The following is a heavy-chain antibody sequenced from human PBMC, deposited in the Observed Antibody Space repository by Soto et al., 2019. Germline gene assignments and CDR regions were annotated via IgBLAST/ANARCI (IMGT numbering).Heavy chain of an antibody. CDR2: ISSSSSYI. J-gene: IGHJ6*02. Sequence: EVQLVESGGGLVKPGGSLRLSCAASGFTFSSYSMNWVRQAPGKGLEWVSSISSSSSYIYYADSVKGRFTISRDNAKNSLYLQMNSLRAEDTAVYYCARPLSMVRGVINIDYYGMDVWGQGTTVTVSS. CDR3: ARPLSMVRGVINIDYYGMDV. D-gene: IGHD3-10*01. V-gene: IGHV3-21*01. CDR1: GFTFSSYS.